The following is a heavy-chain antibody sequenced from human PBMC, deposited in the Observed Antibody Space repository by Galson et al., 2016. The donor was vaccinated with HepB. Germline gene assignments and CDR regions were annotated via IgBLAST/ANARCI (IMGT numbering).Heavy chain of an antibody. V-gene: IGHV3-11*03. CDR2: ISGGSSYT. CDR1: GFTFSDYY. Sequence: SLRLSCAASGFTFSDYYMSWIRQAPGKGLEWVSYISGGSSYTNYADSVKGRLTISRDNAKNSLYLQMNSLRAEDTAVYYCARRYCTTTSCYLGFDYWGQGTLVTVSS. D-gene: IGHD2-2*01. CDR3: ARRYCTTTSCYLGFDY. J-gene: IGHJ4*02.